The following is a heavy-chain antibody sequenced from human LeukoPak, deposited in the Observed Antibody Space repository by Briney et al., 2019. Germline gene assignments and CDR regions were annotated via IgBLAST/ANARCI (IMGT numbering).Heavy chain of an antibody. Sequence: GGSLRLSCAASGFTFSSYAMSWVRQAPGKGLEWVSAISGSGGSTYYADSVKGRFTISRDNSKNTLYPQMNSLKTEDTAVYYCTTEERYYDSSGSGYFQHWGQGTLVTVSS. CDR2: ISGSGGST. J-gene: IGHJ1*01. CDR1: GFTFSSYA. D-gene: IGHD3-22*01. V-gene: IGHV3-23*01. CDR3: TTEERYYDSSGSGYFQH.